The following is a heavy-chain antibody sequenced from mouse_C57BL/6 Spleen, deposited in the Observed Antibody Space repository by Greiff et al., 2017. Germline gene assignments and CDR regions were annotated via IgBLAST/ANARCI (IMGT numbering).Heavy chain of an antibody. CDR2: INPNNGGT. V-gene: IGHV1-22*01. Sequence: VQLKQSGPELVKPGASVKMSCKASGYTFTDYNMHWVKQSHGKSLEWIGYINPNNGGTSYNQKFKGKATLTVNKSSSTAYMELRSLTSEDSAVYYCARSPSYYGSSYDYFDYWGQGTTLTVSS. CDR1: GYTFTDYN. CDR3: ARSPSYYGSSYDYFDY. D-gene: IGHD1-1*01. J-gene: IGHJ2*01.